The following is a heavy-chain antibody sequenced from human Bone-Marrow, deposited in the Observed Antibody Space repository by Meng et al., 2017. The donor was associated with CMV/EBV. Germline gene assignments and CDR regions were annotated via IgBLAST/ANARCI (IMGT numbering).Heavy chain of an antibody. V-gene: IGHV3-7*01. CDR2: IKQDGSEK. CDR1: GFTFNKYS. J-gene: IGHJ4*02. CDR3: ASHNLGYRY. Sequence: GGSLRLSCAASGFTFNKYSMYWVRQAPGKGLEWVANIKQDGSEKYYVDSVKGRFTISRDNAKNSLYLQMNSLRAEDTAVYYCASHNLGYRYWGQGTLFTVSS. D-gene: IGHD5-24*01.